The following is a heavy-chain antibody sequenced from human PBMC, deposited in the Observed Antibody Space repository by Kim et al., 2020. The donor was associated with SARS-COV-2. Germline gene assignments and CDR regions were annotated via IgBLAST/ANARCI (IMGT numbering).Heavy chain of an antibody. CDR3: ATNEPY. CDR2: ISSSGTTI. D-gene: IGHD1-1*01. J-gene: IGHJ4*02. Sequence: GGSLRLSCAASGFTFSDYNMNWVRQPPGKGLECVSYISSSGTTIYYADSVKGRFTISRDNAKKSLYLQMDSLRAEDTAVYYCATNEPYWGQGTLVTVSS. V-gene: IGHV3-48*03. CDR1: GFTFSDYN.